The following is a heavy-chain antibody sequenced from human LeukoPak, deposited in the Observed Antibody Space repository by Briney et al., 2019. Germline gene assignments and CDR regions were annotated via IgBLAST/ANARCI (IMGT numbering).Heavy chain of an antibody. Sequence: GGSLRLSCAASGFTVSSNYMSWVRQAPGKGLEWVSVIGGSGANTYYADSVKGRFTISRDNSKNTLDLQMNSLRAEDTAVYYCAKLYTSSWNAGFFFDYWGQGTLVTVSS. CDR1: GFTVSSNY. CDR2: IGGSGANT. CDR3: AKLYTSSWNAGFFFDY. V-gene: IGHV3-23*01. D-gene: IGHD6-13*01. J-gene: IGHJ4*02.